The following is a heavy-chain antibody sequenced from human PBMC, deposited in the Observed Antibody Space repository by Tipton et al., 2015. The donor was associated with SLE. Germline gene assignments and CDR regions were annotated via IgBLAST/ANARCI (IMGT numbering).Heavy chain of an antibody. D-gene: IGHD5-12*01. CDR3: ARGLPKRGYSGYVGPYDY. CDR2: IKQDGSEK. CDR1: GFTFSSYW. Sequence: SLRLSCAASGFTFSSYWMSWVRQAPGKGLEWVANIKQDGSEKYYVDSVKGRFTISRDNAKNSLYLQMNSLRAEDTAVYYCARGLPKRGYSGYVGPYDYWGQGTLVTVSS. V-gene: IGHV3-7*01. J-gene: IGHJ4*02.